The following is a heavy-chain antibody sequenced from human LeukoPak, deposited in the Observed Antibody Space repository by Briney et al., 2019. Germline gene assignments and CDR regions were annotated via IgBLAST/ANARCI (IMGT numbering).Heavy chain of an antibody. V-gene: IGHV1-69*13. Sequence: GASVKVSCKASGGTFSSYAISWVRQAPGQGLEWMGGIIPIFGTANYARKFQGRVTITADESTSTAYMELSSLRSEDTAVYYCARGVVVVPAATSPYYFDYWGQGTLVTVSS. CDR3: ARGVVVVPAATSPYYFDY. D-gene: IGHD2-2*01. CDR2: IIPIFGTA. CDR1: GGTFSSYA. J-gene: IGHJ4*02.